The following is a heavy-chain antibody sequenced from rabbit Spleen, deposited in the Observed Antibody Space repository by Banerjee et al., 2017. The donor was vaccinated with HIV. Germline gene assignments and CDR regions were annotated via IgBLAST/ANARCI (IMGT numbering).Heavy chain of an antibody. CDR2: IAGSSSGFT. V-gene: IGHV1S40*01. J-gene: IGHJ4*01. D-gene: IGHD1-1*01. CDR3: SRDLIAVIGWNFSL. Sequence: QSLEESGGDLVKPGASLTLTCTASGFDLSSYYYMCWVRQAPGKGLEWISCIAGSSSGFTYSATWAKGRFTCSKTSSTTVTLQMTSLTAADTATYFCSRDLIAVIGWNFSLWGQGTLVTVS. CDR1: GFDLSSYYY.